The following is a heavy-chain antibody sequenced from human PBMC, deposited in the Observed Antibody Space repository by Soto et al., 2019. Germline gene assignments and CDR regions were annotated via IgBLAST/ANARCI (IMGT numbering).Heavy chain of an antibody. CDR2: INHSGST. Sequence: QVRLQQWGAGLLKPSETLSLTCAAYDGSFSGYYWSWIRQPPGKGLEWIGEINHSGSTNYDPSLMSRVTISLDTSKNQFSLKLSSVTAADTAVYYCARASTASGPNWGQGTLVTVSS. V-gene: IGHV4-34*01. CDR3: ARASTASGPN. J-gene: IGHJ4*02. D-gene: IGHD6-25*01. CDR1: DGSFSGYY.